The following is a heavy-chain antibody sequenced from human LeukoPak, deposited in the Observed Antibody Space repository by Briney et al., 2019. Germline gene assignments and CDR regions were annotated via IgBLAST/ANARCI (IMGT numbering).Heavy chain of an antibody. D-gene: IGHD3-10*01. J-gene: IGHJ4*02. CDR3: ARVDYGSGSYYRY. CDR2: ISGSGGST. V-gene: IGHV3-23*01. CDR1: GFTFSSYG. Sequence: GGSLRLSCAASGFTFSSYGMSWVRQAPGKGLEWVSAISGSGGSTYYADSVKGRFTISRDNAKNTLYLQMNSLRAEDTAVYYCARVDYGSGSYYRYWGQGTLVTVSS.